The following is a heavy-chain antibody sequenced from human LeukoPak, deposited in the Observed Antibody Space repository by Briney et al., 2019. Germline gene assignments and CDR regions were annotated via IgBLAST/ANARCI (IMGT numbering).Heavy chain of an antibody. J-gene: IGHJ4*02. CDR1: GGSITSYY. D-gene: IGHD3-16*01. Sequence: SETLSLTCTISGGSITSYYWSWIRQPPGKGREWSGYIYYSGSTNYNPSLKSLVTISVDTSKNQVSLKLSSVTAADTGVYYCARDRLTCGVDYWGQAALVTTSS. CDR3: ARDRLTCGVDY. V-gene: IGHV4-59*01. CDR2: IYYSGST.